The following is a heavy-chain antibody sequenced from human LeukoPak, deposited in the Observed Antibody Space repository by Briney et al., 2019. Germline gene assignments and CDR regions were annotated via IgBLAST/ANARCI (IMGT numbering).Heavy chain of an antibody. J-gene: IGHJ3*02. Sequence: ASVKVSCKASGYTFTGYYMHWVRQAPGQGLEWMGWINPNSGGTNYAQKFQGRVTMTRDTSISTAYMGLSRLRSDDTAVYYCAWTYYYGSGKESNAFDIWGQGTMVTISS. CDR2: INPNSGGT. CDR1: GYTFTGYY. V-gene: IGHV1-2*02. D-gene: IGHD3-10*01. CDR3: AWTYYYGSGKESNAFDI.